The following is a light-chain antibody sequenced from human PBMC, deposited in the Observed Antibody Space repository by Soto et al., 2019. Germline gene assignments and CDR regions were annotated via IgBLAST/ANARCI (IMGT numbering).Light chain of an antibody. Sequence: QSVLTQPPSVSAAPGQTVTISCSGTTSNIGDSYVSWYQLLPGAAPKLLIYENNKRPSGIPDRFSGSKSGTSATLRVTGLQTGDEADYYCGTWDSSLSAVVFGGGTKLTVL. CDR1: TSNIGDSY. V-gene: IGLV1-51*01. J-gene: IGLJ2*01. CDR3: GTWDSSLSAVV. CDR2: ENN.